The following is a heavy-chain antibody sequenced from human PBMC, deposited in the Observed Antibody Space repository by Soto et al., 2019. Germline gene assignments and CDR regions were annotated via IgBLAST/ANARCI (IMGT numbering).Heavy chain of an antibody. CDR1: GYTFTRNG. J-gene: IGHJ6*02. V-gene: IGHV1-18*01. D-gene: IGHD3-22*01. CDR3: VKDRDSNRWPSRDV. Sequence: QVHLVQSGAEVKKPGASVNVSCKTSGYTFTRNGISWVRQAPGQGLEWMGWISPNSGNIKYAQKLQGRVIMTTDTTTSTAYMELRSLRFDDPAVYYCVKDRDSNRWPSRDVWGPGTTVTVSS. CDR2: ISPNSGNI.